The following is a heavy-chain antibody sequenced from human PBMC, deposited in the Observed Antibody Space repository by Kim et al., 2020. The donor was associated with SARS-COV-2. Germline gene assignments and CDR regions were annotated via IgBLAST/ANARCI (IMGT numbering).Heavy chain of an antibody. CDR3: TTYDTSLSHFHY. D-gene: IGHD6-6*01. J-gene: IGHJ4*02. V-gene: IGHV4-59*08. CDR2: IYYRGNT. CDR1: GGSINSY. Sequence: SETLSLTCTVSGGSINSYWSWIRQPPGKGLEWIGYIYYRGNTEYNPSLKSRVTISVDTSKSQFSLRLSSVTAADTAVYYCTTYDTSLSHFHYWGQGTLVT.